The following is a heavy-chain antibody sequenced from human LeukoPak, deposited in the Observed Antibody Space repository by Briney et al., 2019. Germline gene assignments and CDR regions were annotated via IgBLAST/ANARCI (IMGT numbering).Heavy chain of an antibody. V-gene: IGHV3-20*04. J-gene: IGHJ4*02. CDR1: GSTFDDYG. CDR3: ARTYYDILTGYPPRGYFDY. D-gene: IGHD3-9*01. Sequence: GGSLRLSCAASGSTFDDYGMSWVRQAPGKGLEWVSGINWNGGSTGYADSVKGRFTISRDNAKNSLYLQMNSLRAEDTALYYCARTYYDILTGYPPRGYFDYWGQGTLVTVSS. CDR2: INWNGGST.